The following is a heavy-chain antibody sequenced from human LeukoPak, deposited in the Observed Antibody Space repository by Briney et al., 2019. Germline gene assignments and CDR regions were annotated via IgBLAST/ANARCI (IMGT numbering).Heavy chain of an antibody. J-gene: IGHJ6*02. V-gene: IGHV5-51*01. CDR1: GYTFTTYW. CDR2: IYPGDSNT. Sequence: GESLKISSKGSGYTFTTYWNCWVRQMPGKGLEWMRIIYPGDSNTRYSPSFQGQVTISADKSISTAYLQWSSLRASDTAMYYCARLGYCSSRSCYYGMDVWGQGTTVTVSS. D-gene: IGHD2-2*01. CDR3: ARLGYCSSRSCYYGMDV.